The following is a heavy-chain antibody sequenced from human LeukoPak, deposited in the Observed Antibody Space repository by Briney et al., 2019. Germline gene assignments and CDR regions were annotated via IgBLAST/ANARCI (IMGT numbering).Heavy chain of an antibody. D-gene: IGHD6-13*01. J-gene: IGHJ4*02. Sequence: SETLSLTCTVSGGSISSYHWSWIRQPPGKGLEWIGYIYYSGSTNYNPSLKSRVTISVDTSKNQFSLKLSSVTAADAAVYYCARERSAAAGLDYWGQGTLVTVSS. CDR3: ARERSAAAGLDY. CDR1: GGSISSYH. CDR2: IYYSGST. V-gene: IGHV4-59*01.